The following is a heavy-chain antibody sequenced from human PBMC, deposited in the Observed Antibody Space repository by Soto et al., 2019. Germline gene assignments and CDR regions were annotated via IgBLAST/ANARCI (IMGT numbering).Heavy chain of an antibody. J-gene: IGHJ6*02. Sequence: VGSLRLSCAASGFTFSSYEMNWVRQAPGKGLEWVSYISSSGSTIYYADSVKGRFTISRDNAKNSLYLQMNSLRAEDTAVYYCARGMGYPTDYYYYYYGMDVWGQGTTVTVSS. V-gene: IGHV3-48*03. CDR2: ISSSGSTI. CDR1: GFTFSSYE. CDR3: ARGMGYPTDYYYYYYGMDV. D-gene: IGHD2-15*01.